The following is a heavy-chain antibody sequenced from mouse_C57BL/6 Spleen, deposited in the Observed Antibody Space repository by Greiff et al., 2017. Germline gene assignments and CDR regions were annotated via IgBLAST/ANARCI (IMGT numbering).Heavy chain of an antibody. V-gene: IGHV5-6*02. J-gene: IGHJ4*01. D-gene: IGHD1-1*01. Sequence: DVMLVESGGDLVKPGGTLKLSCAASGFTFSSSGMSWVRQTPDKRLEWVATISSGGSYTYYPDSVKGRFTISRDNAKNTLYLQMSSLKSEDTAMYYCARQGNYGSIYYYAMDDWGKGTSVTVSS. CDR3: ARQGNYGSIYYYAMDD. CDR1: GFTFSSSG. CDR2: ISSGGSYT.